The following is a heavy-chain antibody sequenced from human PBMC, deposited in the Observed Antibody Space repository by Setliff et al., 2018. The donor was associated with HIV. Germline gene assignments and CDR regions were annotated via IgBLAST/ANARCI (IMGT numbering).Heavy chain of an antibody. CDR3: ARTDRDP. V-gene: IGHV1-8*02. CDR2: MNPHSGKT. CDR1: GGTFSSYA. Sequence: ASVKVSCKPSGGTFSSYAITWVRQAPGQGLEWMGWMNPHSGKTGYAQEFQGRVTMTWDTSTSTAYMELSSLRSDDTAVYYCARTDRDPWGQGTLVTVSS. J-gene: IGHJ5*01.